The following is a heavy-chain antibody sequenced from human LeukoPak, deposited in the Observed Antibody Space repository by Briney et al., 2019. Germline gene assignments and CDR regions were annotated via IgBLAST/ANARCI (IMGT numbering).Heavy chain of an antibody. CDR3: ATAIVGAKGGNNFDY. CDR2: FDPEDGET. D-gene: IGHD1-26*01. Sequence: ASVKVSCKVSGYTLTELSMHWVRQAPGKGLEWMGGFDPEDGETIYAQKFQGRVTMTEDTSTDTAYMELSSLRSEDTAAYYCATAIVGAKGGNNFDYWGQGTLVTVSS. J-gene: IGHJ4*02. CDR1: GYTLTELS. V-gene: IGHV1-24*01.